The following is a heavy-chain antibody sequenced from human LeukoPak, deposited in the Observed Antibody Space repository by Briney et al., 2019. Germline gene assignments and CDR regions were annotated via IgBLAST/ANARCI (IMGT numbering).Heavy chain of an antibody. V-gene: IGHV3-48*03. CDR1: GFTFSSYE. J-gene: IGHJ5*02. D-gene: IGHD6-19*01. Sequence: GGSLRLSCAAPGFTFSSYEMNWVRQAPGKGLEWVSYIGSSGSTIYYADSVKGRFTISRDNAKNSLYLQMNSLRAEDTAVYYCASGIAVAANWFDPWGQGTLVTVSS. CDR2: IGSSGSTI. CDR3: ASGIAVAANWFDP.